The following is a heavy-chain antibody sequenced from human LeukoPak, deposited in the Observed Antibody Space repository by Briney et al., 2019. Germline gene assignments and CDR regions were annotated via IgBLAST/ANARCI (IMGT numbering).Heavy chain of an antibody. Sequence: ASVKVSCKASGYIFTAYYIHWVRQAPGQGLEWMGIIYPGGGSTSYAQKFQGRVTMTRDMSTSTVYMELSSLRSEDTAVYYCARDNDFDYWGQGTLVTVSS. V-gene: IGHV1-46*01. D-gene: IGHD2-8*01. CDR1: GYIFTAYY. CDR3: ARDNDFDY. J-gene: IGHJ4*02. CDR2: IYPGGGST.